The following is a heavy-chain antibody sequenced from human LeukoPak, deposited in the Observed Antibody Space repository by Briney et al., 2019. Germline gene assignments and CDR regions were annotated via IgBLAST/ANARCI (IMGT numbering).Heavy chain of an antibody. CDR2: IYYSGST. CDR1: GGSISSYY. D-gene: IGHD3-22*01. V-gene: IGHV4-59*01. CDR3: ARAPLSDYYDSSGYLGYFDY. Sequence: SETLSLTCTVSGGSISSYYWSWIRQPPGKGLEWIGYIYYSGSTNYNPSLKSRVTISVDTSKNQFSLKLSSVTAADTAVYYCARAPLSDYYDSSGYLGYFDYWGQGTLVTVSS. J-gene: IGHJ4*02.